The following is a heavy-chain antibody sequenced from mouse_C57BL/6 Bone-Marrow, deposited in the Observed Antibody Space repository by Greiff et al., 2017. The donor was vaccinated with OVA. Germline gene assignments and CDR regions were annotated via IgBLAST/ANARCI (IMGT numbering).Heavy chain of an antibody. J-gene: IGHJ3*01. Sequence: VQLQQPGAELVKPGASVKLSCKASGYTFTSYWMHWVKQRPGQGLEWIGMIHPNSGSTNYNEKFKSKATLTVDKSSSTAYMQLSSLTSEDSAVYYCATIDYGSSFFAYWGQGTLVTVSA. CDR2: IHPNSGST. CDR3: ATIDYGSSFFAY. V-gene: IGHV1-64*01. D-gene: IGHD1-1*01. CDR1: GYTFTSYW.